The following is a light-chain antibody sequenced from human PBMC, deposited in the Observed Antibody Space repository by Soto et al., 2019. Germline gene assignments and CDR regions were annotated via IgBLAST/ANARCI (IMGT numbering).Light chain of an antibody. CDR1: QGISSF. J-gene: IGKJ3*01. Sequence: IQLTQSPSSLSASVGDRVTITCRASQGISSFLAWYQQKPGKAPKLLIYGASTLQSGVPSRFSGSGSGTDFTITIGSLQPEDFATYYCQQLNSFPIPFGPGTNVDI. V-gene: IGKV1-9*01. CDR2: GAS. CDR3: QQLNSFPIP.